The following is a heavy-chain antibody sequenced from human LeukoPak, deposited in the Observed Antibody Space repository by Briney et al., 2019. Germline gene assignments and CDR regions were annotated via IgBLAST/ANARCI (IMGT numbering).Heavy chain of an antibody. V-gene: IGHV1-2*02. Sequence: ASVKVSCKASGYTFTGYYMHWVRQAPGQGLEWMGWINPNSGGTNYAQKFQGRVTMTRDTSISTAYMELSRLRSDDTAVYYCARSLVVISADAFDIWGQGTMVTVSS. J-gene: IGHJ3*02. D-gene: IGHD3-22*01. CDR2: INPNSGGT. CDR3: ARSLVVISADAFDI. CDR1: GYTFTGYY.